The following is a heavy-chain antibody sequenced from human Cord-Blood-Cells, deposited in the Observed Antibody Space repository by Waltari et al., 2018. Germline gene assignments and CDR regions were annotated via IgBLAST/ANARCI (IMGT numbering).Heavy chain of an antibody. CDR1: GGTFSSYT. D-gene: IGHD6-13*01. J-gene: IGHJ4*02. CDR2: IIPILGIA. Sequence: QVQLVQSGAEVKKPGSSVKVSCKASGGTFSSYTISWVRQATGQGLEWMGRIIPILGIANYEQKFQGRVTITADKSTSTAYMELSSLRSEDTAVYYCAREDSSSWYYFDYWGQGTLVTVSS. V-gene: IGHV1-69*08. CDR3: AREDSSSWYYFDY.